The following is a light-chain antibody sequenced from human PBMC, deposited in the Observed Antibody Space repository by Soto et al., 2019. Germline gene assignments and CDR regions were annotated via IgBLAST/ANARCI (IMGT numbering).Light chain of an antibody. V-gene: IGKV3-11*01. Sequence: EIVLTQSPGTLSLSPGESATLSCRASRSLDSGQLAWYQQKPGQAPRLLIYDVSNRATGIPARFSGSGSGTDFTLTISSLEPGDFAVYYCQQRNDWQVTFGQGTRLEIK. CDR3: QQRNDWQVT. J-gene: IGKJ5*01. CDR1: RSLDSGQ. CDR2: DVS.